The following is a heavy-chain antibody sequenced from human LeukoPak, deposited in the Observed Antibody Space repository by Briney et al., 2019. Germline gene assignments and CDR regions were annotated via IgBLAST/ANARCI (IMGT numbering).Heavy chain of an antibody. CDR1: GFPFISYA. J-gene: IGHJ6*02. V-gene: IGHV3-64*01. CDR3: ARGFDYDYVWGSYPPSYYYYGMDV. D-gene: IGHD3-16*02. Sequence: PGGSLRLSCAASGFPFISYAMHWVRQAPGKGLEYVSAISSNGGSTYYANSVKGRFTISRDNSKNTLYLQMGSLRAEDMAAYYCARGFDYDYVWGSYPPSYYYYGMDVWGQGTTVTVSS. CDR2: ISSNGGST.